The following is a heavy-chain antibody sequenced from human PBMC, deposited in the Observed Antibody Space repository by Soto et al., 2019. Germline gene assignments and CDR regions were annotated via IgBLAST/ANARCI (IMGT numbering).Heavy chain of an antibody. Sequence: QLQLQESGSGLVKPSQTLSLICAVSGGSISSGGYSWSWIRQPPGKGLEWIGYIYHSGSTYYNPSRQSRGTRAGDRAKNQFSRKLSSGTAADTAVEDWARARGGCWGSHGMDVWGQGTTVTVSS. CDR2: IYHSGST. V-gene: IGHV4-30-2*01. CDR3: ARARGGCWGSHGMDV. J-gene: IGHJ6*02. CDR1: GGSISSGGYS. D-gene: IGHD3-16*01.